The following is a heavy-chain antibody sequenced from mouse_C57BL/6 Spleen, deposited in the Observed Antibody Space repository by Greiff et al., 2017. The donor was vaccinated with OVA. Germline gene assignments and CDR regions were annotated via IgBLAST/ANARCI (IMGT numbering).Heavy chain of an antibody. V-gene: IGHV1-26*01. J-gene: IGHJ2*01. CDR3: AIGVLRRDDY. Sequence: VQLQQSGPELVKPGASVKISCKASGYTFTDYYMNWVKQSHGKSLEWIGDINPNKGGTSYNQKFKGKATLTVDKSSSTAYMALRSLTSEYSAVYYCAIGVLRRDDYWGQGTTLTVSS. CDR2: INPNKGGT. CDR1: GYTFTDYY. D-gene: IGHD3-2*02.